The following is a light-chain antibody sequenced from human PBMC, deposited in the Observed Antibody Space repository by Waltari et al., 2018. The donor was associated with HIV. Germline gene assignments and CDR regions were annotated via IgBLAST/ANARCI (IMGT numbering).Light chain of an antibody. CDR3: MQALQTPPFT. CDR1: QSLLYRNGKNY. J-gene: IGKJ3*01. Sequence: EIVMPQSPLSLPVTPGEPASISCRPSQSLLYRNGKNYLEWYVQKPGQSPQLLIYLASNRASGVPARFSGSGSVTDFTLKISTVEAEDVGIYYCMQALQTPPFTFGPGTKVDLK. CDR2: LAS. V-gene: IGKV2-28*01.